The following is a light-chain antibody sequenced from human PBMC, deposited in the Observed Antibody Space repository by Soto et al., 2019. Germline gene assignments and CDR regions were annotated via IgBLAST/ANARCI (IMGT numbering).Light chain of an antibody. CDR1: QSVNSN. CDR2: DAS. V-gene: IGKV3-15*01. Sequence: EIVMTQSPATLSVSPGERATLSCRASQSVNSNLAWYQQKPGQAPRLLLYDASTRATGVPARFSGSGSGTEFTLTISSLQSEDFAVYYCHQSNNWPYTFGQGTKLESK. J-gene: IGKJ2*01. CDR3: HQSNNWPYT.